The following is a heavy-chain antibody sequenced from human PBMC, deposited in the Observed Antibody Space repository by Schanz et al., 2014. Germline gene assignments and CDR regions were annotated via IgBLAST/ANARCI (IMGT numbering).Heavy chain of an antibody. CDR2: IIPILGIT. J-gene: IGHJ6*03. CDR1: GGTFSSYT. V-gene: IGHV1-69*04. CDR3: ARAPVTVVPYHYYMHV. Sequence: QVQLVQSGGEVKKPGASATVSCKASGGTFSSYTINWVRQAPGQGLEWMGRIIPILGITNVAQTFQDRVTITADKSTSTAYMELSSLRSEDTAVYYCARAPVTVVPYHYYMHVWGKGTTVTVSS. D-gene: IGHD4-17*01.